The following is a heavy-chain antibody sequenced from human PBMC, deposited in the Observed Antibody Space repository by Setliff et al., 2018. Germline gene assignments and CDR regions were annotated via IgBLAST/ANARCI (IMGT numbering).Heavy chain of an antibody. Sequence: VSGPTLVNPTQTLTLTCTFSGFSLSTSGVGVGWIRQPPGKALEWLALIYWNDDKRYSPSLKSRPTITKDTSKNQVVLTMTNMDPVDTATYYCAHKKMSIITFDYWGQGTLVTVSS. V-gene: IGHV2-5*01. J-gene: IGHJ4*02. D-gene: IGHD3-16*01. CDR3: AHKKMSIITFDY. CDR1: GFSLSTSGVG. CDR2: IYWNDDK.